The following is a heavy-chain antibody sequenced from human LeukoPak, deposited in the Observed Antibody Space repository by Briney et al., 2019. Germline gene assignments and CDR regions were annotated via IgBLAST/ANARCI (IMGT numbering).Heavy chain of an antibody. CDR1: GGSFSGYY. J-gene: IGHJ4*02. V-gene: IGHV4-34*01. CDR3: ARSLVDTAMVISDY. D-gene: IGHD5-18*01. CDR2: INHSGST. Sequence: SETLSLTCAVCGGSFSGYYWSWIRQPPGKGLEWIGEINHSGSTDYNPSLKSRVTISVDTSKNQFSLKLSSVTAADTAVYYCARSLVDTAMVISDYWGQGTLVTVSS.